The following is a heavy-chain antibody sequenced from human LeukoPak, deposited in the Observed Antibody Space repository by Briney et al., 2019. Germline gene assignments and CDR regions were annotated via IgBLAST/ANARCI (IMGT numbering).Heavy chain of an antibody. Sequence: GESLKISCKGSGYSFTSYWIGWVRQMPGKGLEWMGIIYPGDSDTRYSPSFQGQVTISADKSISTAYLQWSSLKASDTAMYYCARQTMVRGVITESGYWGQGTLVTVSS. CDR2: IYPGDSDT. D-gene: IGHD3-10*01. J-gene: IGHJ4*02. CDR3: ARQTMVRGVITESGY. V-gene: IGHV5-51*01. CDR1: GYSFTSYW.